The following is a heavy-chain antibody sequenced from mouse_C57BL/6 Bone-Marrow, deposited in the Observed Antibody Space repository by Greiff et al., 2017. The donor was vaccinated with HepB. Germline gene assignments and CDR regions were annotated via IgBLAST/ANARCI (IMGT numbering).Heavy chain of an antibody. V-gene: IGHV1-62-2*01. Sequence: LEESGAELVKPGASVKLSCKASGYTFTEYTIHWVKQRSGQGLEWIGWFYPGSGSIKYNEKFKDKATLTADKSSSTVYMELSRLTSEDSAVYFCARHEETTVVAKNYAMDYWGQGTSVTVSS. D-gene: IGHD1-1*01. CDR3: ARHEETTVVAKNYAMDY. CDR2: FYPGSGSI. CDR1: GYTFTEYT. J-gene: IGHJ4*01.